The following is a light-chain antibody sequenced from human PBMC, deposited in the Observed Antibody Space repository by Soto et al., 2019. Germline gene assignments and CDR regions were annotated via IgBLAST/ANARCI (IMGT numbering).Light chain of an antibody. CDR2: DAS. CDR1: QSVSSY. Sequence: EIVLTQSPATLSLSPGERATLSCRASQSVSSYLAWYRQKPGQAPRLLIYDASNRATGIPARFSGSGSGTDITLTISSLEPEDFAVYYCQQRSNWPPKLTFGGGTKVEIK. V-gene: IGKV3-11*01. J-gene: IGKJ4*01. CDR3: QQRSNWPPKLT.